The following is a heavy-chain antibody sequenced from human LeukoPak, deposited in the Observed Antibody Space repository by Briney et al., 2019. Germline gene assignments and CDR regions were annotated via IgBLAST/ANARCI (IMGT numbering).Heavy chain of an antibody. J-gene: IGHJ4*02. CDR1: GYMFTGYY. Sequence: GASVKVSCKASGYMFTGYYTHWVRQAPGQGLEWMGWINPNSGGTNYAQKLQGRVTMTRDTSISTAYMELSSLRSDDTAVYYCARGYCSGDCFTLFDYWGQGTLVTVSS. CDR2: INPNSGGT. CDR3: ARGYCSGDCFTLFDY. D-gene: IGHD2-21*02. V-gene: IGHV1-2*02.